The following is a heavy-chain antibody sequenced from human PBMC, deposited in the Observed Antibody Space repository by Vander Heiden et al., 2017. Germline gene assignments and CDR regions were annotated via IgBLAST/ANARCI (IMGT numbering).Heavy chain of an antibody. Sequence: QVQLQQSGPGLVKPSQTISLTCAISGDSVSSNSALWNWIRQSPSRGLEWLGRTFYRSKQYTDYGVSVRSRITINPDTSKNQFSLQLNSVTPEDTAVYFCARYGGDYGNSFDVWGQGTLVTVSS. CDR1: GDSVSSNSAL. V-gene: IGHV6-1*01. D-gene: IGHD4-17*01. CDR2: TFYRSKQYT. J-gene: IGHJ3*01. CDR3: ARYGGDYGNSFDV.